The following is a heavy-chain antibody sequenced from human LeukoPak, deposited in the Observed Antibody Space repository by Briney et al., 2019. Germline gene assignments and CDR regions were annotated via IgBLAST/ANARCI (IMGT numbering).Heavy chain of an antibody. CDR1: GFTFDDYA. D-gene: IGHD3-22*01. CDR3: AKPGPYYYDSSGSVYFDY. J-gene: IGHJ4*02. Sequence: PGGSLRLSCAASGFTFDDYAMHWVRQAPGEGLEWVSGISWNSGSIGYADSVKGRFTISRDNAKNSLYLQMNSLRAEDTALYYCAKPGPYYYDSSGSVYFDYWGQGTLVTVSS. CDR2: ISWNSGSI. V-gene: IGHV3-9*01.